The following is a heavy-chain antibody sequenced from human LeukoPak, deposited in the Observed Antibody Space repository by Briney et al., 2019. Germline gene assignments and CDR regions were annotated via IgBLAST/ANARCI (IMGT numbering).Heavy chain of an antibody. J-gene: IGHJ4*02. Sequence: PSETLSLTCTVSGGSISSYYWSWIRQPPGKGLEWIGYIYYSGSTNYNPSLKSRVTISVDTSKNQFSLKLSSVTAADTAVYYCARDLFWSGYSPYYFDYWGQGTLVTVSS. CDR1: GGSISSYY. CDR2: IYYSGST. D-gene: IGHD3-3*01. CDR3: ARDLFWSGYSPYYFDY. V-gene: IGHV4-59*12.